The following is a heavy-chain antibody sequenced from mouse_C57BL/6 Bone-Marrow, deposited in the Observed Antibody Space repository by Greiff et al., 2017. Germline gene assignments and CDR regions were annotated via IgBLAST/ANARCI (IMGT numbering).Heavy chain of an antibody. D-gene: IGHD1-1*01. J-gene: IGHJ1*03. CDR3: ARAPLYYYGSSDDWYVDV. CDR2: INPNNGGT. Sequence: EVQLQESGPELVKPGASVKIPCKASGYTFTDYNMDWVKQSHGKSLEWIGDINPNNGGTIYNQKFKGKATLTVDKSSSTAYMELRSLTSEDTAVYYCARAPLYYYGSSDDWYVDVGGTGTTVTVSA. CDR1: GYTFTDYN. V-gene: IGHV1-18*01.